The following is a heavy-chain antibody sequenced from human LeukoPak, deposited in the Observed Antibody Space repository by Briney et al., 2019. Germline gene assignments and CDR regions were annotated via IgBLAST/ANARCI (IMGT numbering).Heavy chain of an antibody. CDR3: ASAGSYSVDY. D-gene: IGHD1-26*01. CDR1: GGSISSSSYY. V-gene: IGHV4-39*01. CDR2: TYYRGSS. Sequence: SETLSLTCTVSGGSISSSSYYWGWIRQPPGKGLEWIGSTYYRGSSYYNPSLKSRVSISVDTSKNQFSLKLSSVTAADTAVYYCASAGSYSVDYRGQGTLVTVSS. J-gene: IGHJ4*02.